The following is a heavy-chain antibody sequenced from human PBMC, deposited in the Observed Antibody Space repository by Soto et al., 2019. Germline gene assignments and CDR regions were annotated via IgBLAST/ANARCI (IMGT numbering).Heavy chain of an antibody. CDR1: GFTFSTSW. Sequence: DVQLVESGGGLVQPGGSLRLSCVASGFTFSTSWMHWVRQTPGKGLVWVSRISADSGRTHYADSVKGRFTISRDNGKNTLYLQMNSLTADDTAIYYCARGPTGWYDYDYWGQGTVVSVSS. D-gene: IGHD6-19*01. CDR2: ISADSGRT. CDR3: ARGPTGWYDYDY. V-gene: IGHV3-74*01. J-gene: IGHJ4*02.